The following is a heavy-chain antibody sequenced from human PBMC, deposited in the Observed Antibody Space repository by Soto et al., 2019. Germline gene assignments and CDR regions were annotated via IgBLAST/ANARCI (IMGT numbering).Heavy chain of an antibody. CDR1: GFTFSIYG. J-gene: IGHJ6*02. CDR3: AKDRMAVADYYYYYGMDV. D-gene: IGHD6-19*01. V-gene: IGHV3-30*18. CDR2: ISYDGSNK. Sequence: GGSLRLSCAASGFTFSIYGMHWVRHAPGKGLEWVAVISYDGSNKYYADSVKGRFTISRDNSKNTLYLQMNSLRAEDTAVYYCAKDRMAVADYYYYYGMDVWGQGTTVTVSS.